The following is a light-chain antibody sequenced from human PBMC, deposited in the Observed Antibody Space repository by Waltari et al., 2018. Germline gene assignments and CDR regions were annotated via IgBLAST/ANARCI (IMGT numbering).Light chain of an antibody. CDR2: EVN. CDR1: SSDVGRYNF. CDR3: CSYAGRSTWV. V-gene: IGLV2-23*02. J-gene: IGLJ3*02. Sequence: QSALTQPASVSGSPGQSITISSTGTSSDVGRYNFFPWYQQHPGKAPQLIIYEVNKRPSGVSNRLSGSKSGNTASLTISGLQAEDESDYYCCSYAGRSTWVFGGGTKVTVL.